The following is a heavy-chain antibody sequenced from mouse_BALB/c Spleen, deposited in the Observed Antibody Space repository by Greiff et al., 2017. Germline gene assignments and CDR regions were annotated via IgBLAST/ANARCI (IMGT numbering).Heavy chain of an antibody. V-gene: IGHV3-2*02. CDR2: ISYSGST. CDR3: ARDYYGSFYWYFDV. D-gene: IGHD1-1*01. CDR1: GYSITSDYA. J-gene: IGHJ1*01. Sequence: EVMLVESGPGLVKPSQSLSLTCTVTGYSITSDYAWNWIRQFPGNKLEWMGYISYSGSTSYNPSLKSRISITRDTSKNKFFLQLNSVTTEDTATYYCARDYYGSFYWYFDVWGAGTTVTVSS.